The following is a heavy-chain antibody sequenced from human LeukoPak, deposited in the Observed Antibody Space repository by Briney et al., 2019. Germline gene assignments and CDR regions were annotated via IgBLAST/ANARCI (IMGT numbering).Heavy chain of an antibody. CDR1: GASFSSGGHY. D-gene: IGHD3-9*01. J-gene: IGHJ4*02. CDR2: VHYSGST. V-gene: IGHV4-31*03. CDR3: ARVLGYNILTAYYSYYFDY. Sequence: PSQTLSLTCTVSGASFSSGGHYWSWIRQHPGRGLEWIGYVHYSGSTYYNPSLKSRATISVDRSTNQFFLKLSPVTAADTAVYYCARVLGYNILTAYYSYYFDYWGQGTLVTVSS.